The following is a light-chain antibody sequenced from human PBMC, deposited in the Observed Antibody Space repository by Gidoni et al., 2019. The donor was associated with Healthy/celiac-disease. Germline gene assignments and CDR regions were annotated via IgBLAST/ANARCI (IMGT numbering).Light chain of an antibody. V-gene: IGKV3-20*01. J-gene: IGKJ3*01. CDR3: QQYGSSSGFT. Sequence: ETVLRQYPGTLSAYPGERATRSCTASQSVSSSYLAWYQQKPGQAPRLLNYGASSRATGIPDRFSGSGSGTDFTLTISRLEPEDFAVYYCQQYGSSSGFTFGPGTKVEIK. CDR2: GAS. CDR1: QSVSSSY.